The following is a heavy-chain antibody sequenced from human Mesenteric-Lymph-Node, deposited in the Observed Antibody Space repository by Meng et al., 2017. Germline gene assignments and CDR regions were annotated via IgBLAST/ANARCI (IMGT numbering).Heavy chain of an antibody. Sequence: QGQLQDSGPGLVKPSQTLSLPCTGSGGSIRSGGYYLSWIRQHPGKGLEWIGYIHSSGSTYYNPSLRSRLTISVDTSKNQFSLKLSSVTAADTAVYYCARASYGSGSPLGESWFDPWGQGTLVTVSS. CDR2: IHSSGST. J-gene: IGHJ5*02. D-gene: IGHD3-10*01. V-gene: IGHV4-31*03. CDR1: GGSIRSGGYY. CDR3: ARASYGSGSPLGESWFDP.